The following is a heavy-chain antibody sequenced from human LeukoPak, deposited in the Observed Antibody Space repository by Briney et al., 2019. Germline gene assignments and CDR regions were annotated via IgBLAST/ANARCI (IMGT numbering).Heavy chain of an antibody. CDR3: ARHSPFYYDSSGYRAFDI. CDR1: SASFKTYY. CDR2: IFYSGST. D-gene: IGHD3-22*01. Sequence: SETLSLACTVSSASFKTYYWSWIRQPPGKGREWIGYIFYSGSTNYNPSLKSRVTISVDTSKNQFSLNLSSVTAADTAVYYCARHSPFYYDSSGYRAFDIWGQGTMVTVSS. V-gene: IGHV4-59*08. J-gene: IGHJ3*02.